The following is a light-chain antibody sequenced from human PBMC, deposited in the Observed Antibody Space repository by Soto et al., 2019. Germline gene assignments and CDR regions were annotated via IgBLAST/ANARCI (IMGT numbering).Light chain of an antibody. CDR3: QQYHSYWT. Sequence: DIQMTQSPSTLSASVGARVTITCRASQSINNWLAWYQQKSGKAPKLLIYDASSLESGVPQRFSGSGSGTEFTLTISSLQTDDFSTYYCQQYHSYWTFGQGTKVDI. CDR1: QSINNW. J-gene: IGKJ1*01. V-gene: IGKV1-5*01. CDR2: DAS.